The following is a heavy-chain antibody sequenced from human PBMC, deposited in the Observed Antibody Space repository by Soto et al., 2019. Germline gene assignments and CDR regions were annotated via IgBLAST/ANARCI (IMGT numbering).Heavy chain of an antibody. J-gene: IGHJ5*02. CDR1: GYTFTSYG. Sequence: ASVKVSCKASGYTFTSYGISWVRQAPGQGLEWMGWISAYNGNTNYAQKLQGRVTMTTDTSTSTAYMELRSLRSDDTAVYYCARDFTQTYYDFWSGYFPRAWFDPWGQGTLVTVSS. CDR3: ARDFTQTYYDFWSGYFPRAWFDP. CDR2: ISAYNGNT. V-gene: IGHV1-18*01. D-gene: IGHD3-3*01.